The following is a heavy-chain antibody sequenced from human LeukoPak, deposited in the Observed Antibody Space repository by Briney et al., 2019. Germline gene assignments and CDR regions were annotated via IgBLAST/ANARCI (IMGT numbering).Heavy chain of an antibody. J-gene: IGHJ4*02. Sequence: SETLSLTCTVSGGSISSYYWSWIRQPPGKGLEWIGYIYYGGSTNYNPSLKSRVTISVDTSKNQFSLKLSSVTAADTAVYYCARETVTTSGFDYWGQGTLVTVSS. CDR2: IYYGGST. V-gene: IGHV4-59*01. CDR1: GGSISSYY. D-gene: IGHD4-17*01. CDR3: ARETVTTSGFDY.